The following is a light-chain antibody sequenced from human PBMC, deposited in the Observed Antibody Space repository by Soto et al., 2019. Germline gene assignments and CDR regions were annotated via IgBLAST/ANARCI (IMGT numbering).Light chain of an antibody. CDR1: QSVSKY. CDR3: QQRTNWQLT. CDR2: DVS. Sequence: EIGLTQSPATLSLSPGERATLSCRASQSVSKYLAWYQQRPGQAPRLLIFDVSYRATGTPARFSGSGSGTDFTLTISSLEPEDFAVYYCQQRTNWQLTFGGGTRVEIK. J-gene: IGKJ4*01. V-gene: IGKV3-11*01.